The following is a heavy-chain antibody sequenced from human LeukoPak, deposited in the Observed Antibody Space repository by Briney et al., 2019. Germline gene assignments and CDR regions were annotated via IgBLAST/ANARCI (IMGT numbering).Heavy chain of an antibody. J-gene: IGHJ4*02. CDR2: INAGNGNT. V-gene: IGHV1-3*01. Sequence: GASVKISFKASGYTFTSYAMHWVRQAPGQRLEWMGWINAGNGNTKYSQKFQGRVTITRDTSASTAYMELSSLRPEDTAVHYCARQGGGPYSGSPFDYWGQGTLVTVSS. D-gene: IGHD1-26*01. CDR1: GYTFTSYA. CDR3: ARQGGGPYSGSPFDY.